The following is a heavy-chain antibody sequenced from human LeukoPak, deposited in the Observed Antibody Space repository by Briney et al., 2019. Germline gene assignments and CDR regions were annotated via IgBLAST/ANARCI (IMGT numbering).Heavy chain of an antibody. CDR2: ISDSGART. CDR1: GFTFSSYA. V-gene: IGHV3-23*01. CDR3: ASDYFLDY. J-gene: IGHJ4*02. Sequence: GGSLRLSCAASGFTFSSYAMTWVRQAPGKGLEWVSTISDSGARTNYADSAKGRFTISRDNSMNTLYLQMNSLRADDTAVYYCASDYFLDYWGQGTLVTVSS. D-gene: IGHD6-25*01.